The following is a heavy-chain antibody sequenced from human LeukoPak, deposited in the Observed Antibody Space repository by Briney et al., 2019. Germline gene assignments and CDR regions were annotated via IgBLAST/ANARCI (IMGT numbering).Heavy chain of an antibody. D-gene: IGHD4-17*01. J-gene: IGHJ4*02. CDR2: VYYNGLT. V-gene: IGHV4-59*11. CDR1: DGSISPHY. CDR3: TRERSTVTFDY. Sequence: SETLSLTCTVSDGSISPHYWTWIRQTPGKGLEWIGYVYYNGLTSYNASLRSRLILSVDTARNQVSLKLTSVTAADTAVYYCTRERSTVTFDYWGQGTLVTVSS.